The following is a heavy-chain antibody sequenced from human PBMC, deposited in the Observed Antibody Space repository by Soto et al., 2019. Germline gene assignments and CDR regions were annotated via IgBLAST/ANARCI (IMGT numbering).Heavy chain of an antibody. D-gene: IGHD2-2*01. Sequence: GGSLRLSCAASGFTFSSYAMSWVRQAPGKGLEWVSAISGSGGSTYYADSVKGRFTISRDNSKNTLYRQMNSLRAEDTAVYYCAKDHKLGRRWVPAAIYLSYFDYWGQGTLVTVSS. CDR2: ISGSGGST. CDR3: AKDHKLGRRWVPAAIYLSYFDY. J-gene: IGHJ4*02. V-gene: IGHV3-23*01. CDR1: GFTFSSYA.